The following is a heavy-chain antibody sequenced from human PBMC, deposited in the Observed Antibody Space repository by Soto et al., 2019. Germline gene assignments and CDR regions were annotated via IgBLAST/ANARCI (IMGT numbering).Heavy chain of an antibody. CDR2: ISYSGSNT. CDR3: AKRFTLFGEVKLSPDFDY. J-gene: IGHJ4*02. V-gene: IGHV3-23*01. D-gene: IGHD3-3*01. CDR1: GFTFSSHA. Sequence: EVQLLESGGGLVQPEGSLRLSCAASGFTFSSHAMSWVRQAPGKGLEWVSAISYSGSNTYYTDSVKGRFTISRDNSKNTLYLQMNSLRAEDTAIYYCAKRFTLFGEVKLSPDFDYWGQVTLVTVSS.